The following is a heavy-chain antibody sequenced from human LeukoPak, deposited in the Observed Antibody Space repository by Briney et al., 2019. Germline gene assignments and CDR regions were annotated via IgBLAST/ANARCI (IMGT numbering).Heavy chain of an antibody. D-gene: IGHD6-6*01. V-gene: IGHV3-33*01. CDR3: GRSSADNAFDI. J-gene: IGHJ3*02. Sequence: GGSLRLSCAASGFTFSSYGMHWVRQAPGKGLEWVAVIWYDGSSKYYADSVKGRFTISRDYSKNTLYLQMDSLRAEDTAVYYCGRSSADNAFDIWGQGTSVTVSS. CDR2: IWYDGSSK. CDR1: GFTFSSYG.